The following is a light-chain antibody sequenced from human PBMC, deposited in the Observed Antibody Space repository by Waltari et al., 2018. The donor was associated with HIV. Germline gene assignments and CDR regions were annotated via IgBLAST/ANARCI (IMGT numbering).Light chain of an antibody. V-gene: IGLV1-47*01. CDR2: RNK. Sequence: QSVLTQPPSASGTPGQRVTISCSGSSSNIGSNYVYWYQQLPGTAPKLLIYRNKQRPSGVPDRFSGSKSGTSASLAIRGLRSEDEADYYCAAWDDILSGFFGTGTKVTVL. J-gene: IGLJ1*01. CDR1: SSNIGSNY. CDR3: AAWDDILSGF.